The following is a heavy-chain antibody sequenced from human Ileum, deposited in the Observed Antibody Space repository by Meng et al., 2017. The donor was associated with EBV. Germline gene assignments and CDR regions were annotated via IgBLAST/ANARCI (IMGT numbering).Heavy chain of an antibody. Sequence: HGQLHGSGPRLVKPSGTLSLTCAVSGGSVISNNWWSWVRQPPGKGLEWIGEIFHIGSTNNSPSLKSRVTISVDNSKNQFSLSLTSVTAADTAIYYCAKVSLTGTFYDHWGQGILVTVSS. CDR2: IFHIGST. J-gene: IGHJ4*02. CDR1: GGSVISNNW. D-gene: IGHD3-9*01. CDR3: AKVSLTGTFYDH. V-gene: IGHV4-4*02.